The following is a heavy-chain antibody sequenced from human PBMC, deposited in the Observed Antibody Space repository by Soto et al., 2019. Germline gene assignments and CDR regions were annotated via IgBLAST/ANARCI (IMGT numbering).Heavy chain of an antibody. CDR2: IIPIFDTP. D-gene: IGHD2-15*01. Sequence: QVPLVQSGAEVKKPGSSVKVSCKASGGTFSSDSFSWVRQAPGQGLEWMGGIIPIFDTPIYAQKFQDRVTITADESTSTAYMQLSSLRSGDTAVYYCARSGGLDRDFNYWGQGSLVTVSS. CDR1: GGTFSSDS. V-gene: IGHV1-69*12. J-gene: IGHJ4*02. CDR3: ARSGGLDRDFNY.